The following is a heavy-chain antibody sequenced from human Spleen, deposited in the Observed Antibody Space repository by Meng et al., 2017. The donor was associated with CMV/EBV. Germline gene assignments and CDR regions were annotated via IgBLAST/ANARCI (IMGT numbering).Heavy chain of an antibody. Sequence: GGSLRLSCAASGFTFSSYAMNWVRQAPGKGLEWVSTIRGGGGTIYYADSVKGRFTISRDNSKNTLYLQMSSLRADDTSVFYCARNRHGYAGYSAFDIWGQGAMVTVSS. J-gene: IGHJ3*02. CDR3: ARNRHGYAGYSAFDI. CDR2: IRGGGGTI. V-gene: IGHV3-23*01. D-gene: IGHD3-9*01. CDR1: GFTFSSYA.